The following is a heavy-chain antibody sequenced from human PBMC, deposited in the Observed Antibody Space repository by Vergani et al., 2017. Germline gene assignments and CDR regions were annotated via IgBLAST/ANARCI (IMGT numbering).Heavy chain of an antibody. CDR3: ARGYSSSWYGY. V-gene: IGHV4-59*01. D-gene: IGHD6-13*01. CDR1: GVSICRYY. Sequence: QVQLQESGPGLVKPSETLSLTCTVSGVSICRYYWSWIRPPPGKGLGLIWYIYFFGRTNYNPSLKSRVTISVDTSKHQFSLKLSSVTAADTDVYYCARGYSSSWYGYWGQGTLVTVSS. CDR2: IYFFGRT. J-gene: IGHJ4*02.